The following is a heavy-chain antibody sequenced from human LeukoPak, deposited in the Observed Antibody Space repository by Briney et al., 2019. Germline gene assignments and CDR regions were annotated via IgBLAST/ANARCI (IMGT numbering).Heavy chain of an antibody. J-gene: IGHJ3*02. V-gene: IGHV4-59*01. Sequence: SETLSLTCTVSGASISSYYRSWIRQPPGKGLEWIGYIYYSGNTNSDPSLKSRVTISVDTSKNQFSLKLSSVTAADTAVSYCARTNAFDIWGQGTMVTVSS. CDR3: ARTNAFDI. CDR2: IYYSGNT. CDR1: GASISSYY.